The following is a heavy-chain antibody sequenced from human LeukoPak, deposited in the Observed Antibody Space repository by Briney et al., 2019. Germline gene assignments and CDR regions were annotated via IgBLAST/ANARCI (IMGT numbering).Heavy chain of an antibody. Sequence: PGGPLRLSCAASGFTFSSYAMSWLPEAPGKGLEWVSSISGSGGSTYYADSVKGRFHIYRENSRDNSKQTVYLQMKSQRAKDKAVYYCAKGLSSCWNLKGSDYWGQGTLVTVSS. J-gene: IGHJ4*02. CDR1: GFTFSSYA. D-gene: IGHD6-19*01. CDR3: AKGLSSCWNLKGSDY. CDR2: ISGSGGST. V-gene: IGHV3-23*01.